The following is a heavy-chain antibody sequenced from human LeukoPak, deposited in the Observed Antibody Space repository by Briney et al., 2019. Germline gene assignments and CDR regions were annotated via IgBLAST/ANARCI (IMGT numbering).Heavy chain of an antibody. CDR3: ARGYYCDS. CDR1: GGSVSDYY. Sequence: SETLSLTCTVSGGSVSDYYWSWIRQSPGKGLEWIGYIYYTGSTSYNPSLRSRVTMSADTSKNQFSLQLSSVTPEDTAVYYCARGYYCDSWGQGTLVTVSS. CDR2: IYYTGST. V-gene: IGHV4-59*02. J-gene: IGHJ4*02.